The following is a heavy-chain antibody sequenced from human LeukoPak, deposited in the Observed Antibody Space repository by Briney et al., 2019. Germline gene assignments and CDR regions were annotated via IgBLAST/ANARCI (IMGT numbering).Heavy chain of an antibody. V-gene: IGHV4-34*01. Sequence: SETLSLTCAVSGVPFSNYYWSWVRQSPRQGLEWIGEINHSGYTNYNPSLKSRVTMSIDTSKNQFSLKLTSVTAADAGVYYCTRAVAGHPDWGQGTLVTVSS. CDR1: GVPFSNYY. D-gene: IGHD6-19*01. CDR2: INHSGYT. J-gene: IGHJ4*02. CDR3: TRAVAGHPD.